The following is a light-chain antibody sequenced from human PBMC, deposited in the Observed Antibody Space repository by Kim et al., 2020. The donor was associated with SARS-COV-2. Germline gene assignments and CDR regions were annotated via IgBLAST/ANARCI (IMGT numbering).Light chain of an antibody. V-gene: IGLV2-14*03. CDR3: SSYTSSSTWV. Sequence: QSVLTQPASVSGSPGQSITISCTGTSSDVGAYTYVSWYQQHPGKAPKLMIYHVSNRPSGVSNRFSGSKSGNTASLTISGLQAEDEADYYCSSYTSSSTWVFGGGTQLTVL. CDR2: HVS. CDR1: SSDVGAYTY. J-gene: IGLJ3*02.